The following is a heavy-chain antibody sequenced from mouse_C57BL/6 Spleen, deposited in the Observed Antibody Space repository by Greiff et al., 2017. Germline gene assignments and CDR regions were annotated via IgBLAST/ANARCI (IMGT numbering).Heavy chain of an antibody. CDR2: IWSGGST. D-gene: IGHD2-4*01. CDR3: ARAEIYYDYDPWYFDV. J-gene: IGHJ1*03. V-gene: IGHV2-2*01. CDR1: GFSLTSYG. Sequence: VQLVESGPGLVQPSQSLSITCTVSGFSLTSYGVHWVRQSPGKGLEWLGVIWSGGSTDYNAAFISRLSISKDNSKSQVFFKMNSLQADDTAIYYCARAEIYYDYDPWYFDVWGTGTTVTVSS.